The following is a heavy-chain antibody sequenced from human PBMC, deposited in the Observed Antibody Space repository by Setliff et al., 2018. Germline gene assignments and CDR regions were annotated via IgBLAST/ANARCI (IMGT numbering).Heavy chain of an antibody. D-gene: IGHD2-21*02. CDR3: AREEVIVMTVNNYYYYMDV. CDR2: INPNSGDT. CDR1: GNTFTGYY. V-gene: IGHV1-2*02. J-gene: IGHJ6*03. Sequence: ASVKVSCKASGNTFTGYYIHWLRQAPGQGLEWMGCINPNSGDTTFAQKFQGRVTITRDTSNSTDYMDLSRLTSDDTAVYYCAREEVIVMTVNNYYYYMDVWGKGTTVTVSS.